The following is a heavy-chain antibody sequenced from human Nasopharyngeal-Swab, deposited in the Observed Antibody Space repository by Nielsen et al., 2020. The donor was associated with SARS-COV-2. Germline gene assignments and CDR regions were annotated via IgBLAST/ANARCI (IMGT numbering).Heavy chain of an antibody. Sequence: SETLSLTCTVSGASVSSVSYYWSWILQPPGKGLEWIGYIYYSGSTNYNPSPKSRVTISVDTSKNQFSLKLSSVTAADTAVYYCARDHYGSGSPSMDVWGQGTTVTVSS. CDR3: ARDHYGSGSPSMDV. J-gene: IGHJ6*02. D-gene: IGHD3-10*01. CDR2: IYYSGST. CDR1: GASVSSVSYY. V-gene: IGHV4-61*01.